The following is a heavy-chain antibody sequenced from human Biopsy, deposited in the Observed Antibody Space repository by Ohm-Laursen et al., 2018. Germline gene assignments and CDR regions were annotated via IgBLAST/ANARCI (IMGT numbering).Heavy chain of an antibody. J-gene: IGHJ5*02. CDR3: ARHPTGFWFDP. CDR1: GGSISSSTTYY. Sequence: GTLSLTCLVSGGSISSSTTYYWAWLRQPPGKGLEWIGSIYNTETTFYNPSLKSRVTTSVDTSTNQFSLKVSSVTAADTALYFCARHPTGFWFDPWGHGTLVTVSS. CDR2: IYNTETT. V-gene: IGHV4-39*01.